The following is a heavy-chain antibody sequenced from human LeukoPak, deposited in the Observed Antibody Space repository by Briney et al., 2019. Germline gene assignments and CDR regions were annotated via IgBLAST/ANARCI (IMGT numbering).Heavy chain of an antibody. CDR2: IYYSGST. Sequence: SETLSLTCTVSGGSISSYYWSWIRQPPGKGLEWIGYIYYSGSTNYNPSLKSRVTISVDTSKNQFSLKLSSVTAADTAVYYCAREALGDYYDRSDAFDIWGQGTMVTVSS. J-gene: IGHJ3*02. CDR1: GGSISSYY. D-gene: IGHD3-22*01. V-gene: IGHV4-59*01. CDR3: AREALGDYYDRSDAFDI.